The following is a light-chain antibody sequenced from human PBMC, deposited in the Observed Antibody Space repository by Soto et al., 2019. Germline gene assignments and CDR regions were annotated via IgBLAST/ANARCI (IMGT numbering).Light chain of an antibody. J-gene: IGKJ1*01. CDR3: QQYGTTPWT. Sequence: EIVLTQSPGTLSLSPGERATLSCRASQSVSSSYLAWCQQKPGQAPRLVISGASSRATGIPDRFSGSGSGTDFTLTISRLEPEDFAVYYCQQYGTTPWTFGQGTNVEFK. CDR1: QSVSSSY. CDR2: GAS. V-gene: IGKV3-20*01.